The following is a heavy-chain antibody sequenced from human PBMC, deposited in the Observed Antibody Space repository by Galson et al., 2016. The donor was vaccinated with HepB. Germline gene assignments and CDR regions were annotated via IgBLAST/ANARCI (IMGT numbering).Heavy chain of an antibody. D-gene: IGHD4-23*01. V-gene: IGHV3-23*01. CDR1: GFTFSSYA. CDR3: TRDSWYGGKAGENYFDY. Sequence: SLRLSCAASGFTFSSYAMSWVRQAPGKGLEWVSAISGSGGTTDYAASVKGRFTISRDDSTNVAYLQMDSLKTEDTGVYFCTRDSWYGGKAGENYFDYWGEGILVTVSS. J-gene: IGHJ4*02. CDR2: ISGSGGTT.